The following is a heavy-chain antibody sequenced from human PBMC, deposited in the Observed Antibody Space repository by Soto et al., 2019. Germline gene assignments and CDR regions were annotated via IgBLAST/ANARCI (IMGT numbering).Heavy chain of an antibody. V-gene: IGHV3-23*01. CDR3: AKDDDYIWGSYPKGGRDYFDY. CDR1: GFTFSSYA. CDR2: ISGSGGST. Sequence: GGSLRLSCAASGFTFSSYAMSWVRQAPGKGLEWVSAISGSGGSTYYADSVKGRFTISRDNSKNTLYLQMNSLRAEDKAVYYCAKDDDYIWGSYPKGGRDYFDYWGQGTLVTVSS. J-gene: IGHJ4*02. D-gene: IGHD3-16*02.